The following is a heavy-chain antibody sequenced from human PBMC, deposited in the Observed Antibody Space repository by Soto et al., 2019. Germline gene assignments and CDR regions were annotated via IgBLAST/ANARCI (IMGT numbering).Heavy chain of an antibody. D-gene: IGHD2-21*01. CDR3: AREGGLQIGYYYYGMDV. CDR1: GGSISSGGYS. Sequence: NPSETLSLTCAVSGGSISSGGYSWSWIRQPPGKGLEWIGYIYHSGSTYYNPSLKSRVTISVDRSKNQFSLKLSSVTAADTAVYYCAREGGLQIGYYYYGMDVWGQGTTVTVSS. CDR2: IYHSGST. J-gene: IGHJ6*02. V-gene: IGHV4-30-2*01.